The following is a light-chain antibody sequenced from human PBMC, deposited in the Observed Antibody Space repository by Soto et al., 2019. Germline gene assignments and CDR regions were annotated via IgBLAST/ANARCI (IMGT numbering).Light chain of an antibody. Sequence: EIALTQSPATLSLSPGERATLSCRASHTISSSYLAWYQQKPGQAPRLLMYGISRRATGIPDRFSGSGSGTDFTLTITRLEPEDFAVYYCQQYVTSSPRTFGQGTKVDIK. CDR2: GIS. V-gene: IGKV3-20*01. J-gene: IGKJ1*01. CDR3: QQYVTSSPRT. CDR1: HTISSSY.